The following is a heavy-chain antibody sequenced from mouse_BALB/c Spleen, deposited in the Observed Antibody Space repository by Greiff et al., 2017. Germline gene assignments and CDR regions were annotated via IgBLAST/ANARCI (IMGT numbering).Heavy chain of an antibody. Sequence: EVQLVESGGGLVQPGGSLRLSCATSGFTFTDYYMSWVRQPPGKALEWLGFIRNKANGYTTEYSASVKGRFTISRDNSQSILYLQMNTLRAEDSATYYCARDGDCGNYDYYAMDYWGQGTSVTVSS. CDR1: GFTFTDYY. D-gene: IGHD2-1*01. J-gene: IGHJ4*01. CDR3: ARDGDCGNYDYYAMDY. CDR2: IRNKANGYTT. V-gene: IGHV7-3*02.